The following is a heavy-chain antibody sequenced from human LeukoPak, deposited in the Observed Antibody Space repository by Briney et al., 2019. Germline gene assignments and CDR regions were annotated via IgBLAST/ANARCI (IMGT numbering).Heavy chain of an antibody. V-gene: IGHV3-23*01. J-gene: IGHJ4*02. D-gene: IGHD6-13*01. Sequence: PGGSLRLPCAASGFTFSSYAVSWVRQAPGKGLEWVSLISGSGSLTYYADSVKGRFTISRDNSKNTVYLQMNSLRAEDTAVYYCAKKRIAAAGKNDFDYWGQGTLVTVSS. CDR3: AKKRIAAAGKNDFDY. CDR2: ISGSGSLT. CDR1: GFTFSSYA.